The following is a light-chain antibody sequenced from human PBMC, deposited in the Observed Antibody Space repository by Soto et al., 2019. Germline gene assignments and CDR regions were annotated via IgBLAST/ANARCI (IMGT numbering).Light chain of an antibody. V-gene: IGLV1-40*01. CDR2: GNN. CDR3: QSYDSRLTAYV. J-gene: IGLJ1*01. CDR1: SSSIGAGYD. Sequence: QSVLTQPPSVSGAPGQRFTISCTGSSSSIGAGYDVHWYHQLPGAAPKLLVSGNNNRPSGFPDRFSASKSGTSASLAITGLQTEDEAQYYCQSYDSRLTAYVFGTGTKLTVL.